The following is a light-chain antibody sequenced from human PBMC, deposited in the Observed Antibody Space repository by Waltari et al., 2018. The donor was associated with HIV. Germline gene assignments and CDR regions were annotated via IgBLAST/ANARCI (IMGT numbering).Light chain of an antibody. CDR3: SAWDSSLSEWV. CDR1: DKNVGHEG. J-gene: IGLJ3*02. CDR2: RGG. Sequence: AGLTQPSSVSKGLGQNVTLTCTGNDKNVGHEGAGWLLRHEGHPPEVLSYRGGAWPAGISQKYSASRSGNTVSLTITGLQVDDEAVYYCSAWDSSLSEWVFGGGTKLTVL. V-gene: IGLV10-54*01.